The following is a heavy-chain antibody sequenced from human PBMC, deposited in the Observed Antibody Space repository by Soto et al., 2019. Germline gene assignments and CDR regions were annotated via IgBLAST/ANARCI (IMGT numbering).Heavy chain of an antibody. CDR2: ISYDGSNK. V-gene: IGHV3-30*18. Sequence: QVQLVEAGGGVVQPGRSLRLSCAASGFTFSSYGMHWVRQAPGKGLEWVAVISYDGSNKYYADSVKGRFTISRDNSKNTLYLQMNSLRAEDTAVYYCAKVPGDGYNHNYFDYWGQGTLVTVSS. D-gene: IGHD5-12*01. J-gene: IGHJ4*02. CDR1: GFTFSSYG. CDR3: AKVPGDGYNHNYFDY.